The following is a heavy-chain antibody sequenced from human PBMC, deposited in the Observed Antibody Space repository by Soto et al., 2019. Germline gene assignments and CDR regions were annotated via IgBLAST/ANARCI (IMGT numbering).Heavy chain of an antibody. CDR2: IASSSSYI. Sequence: EVQLVESGGGLVKPGGSLRLSCVASGFTFSRDNMIWVRQAPGKGVEWVSSIASSSSYIYYADSVKGRFTISRDNAKNSLYLQMNSLRAEDTAVYYCARDNLYLDYWGQGTLVTVSS. CDR1: GFTFSRDN. V-gene: IGHV3-21*06. CDR3: ARDNLYLDY. J-gene: IGHJ4*02.